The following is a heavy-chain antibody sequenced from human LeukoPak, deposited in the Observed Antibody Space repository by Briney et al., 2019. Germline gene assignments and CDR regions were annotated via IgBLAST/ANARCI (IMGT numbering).Heavy chain of an antibody. CDR2: IYSGIDYI. D-gene: IGHD4/OR15-4a*01. CDR3: ARDLPVSGAYHQFDS. Sequence: GGSLRLSCVASGFTFSSYRLNWVRQAPGKGLEGVSTIYSGIDYIYYADSVKGRFTISRDNAKNSLYLQMNSLRAEDTAIYYCARDLPVSGAYHQFDSWGQGTLVTVSS. V-gene: IGHV3-21*01. J-gene: IGHJ4*02. CDR1: GFTFSSYR.